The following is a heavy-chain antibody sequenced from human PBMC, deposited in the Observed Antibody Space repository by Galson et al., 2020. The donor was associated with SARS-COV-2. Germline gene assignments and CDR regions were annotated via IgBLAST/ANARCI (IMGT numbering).Heavy chain of an antibody. J-gene: IGHJ3*02. Sequence: TLSLTCSVSDGSIRSSGTYYWSWIRQHPGKGLEWIGYIYYSGITYYTPSLKSRLTVSMDTSENQFSLNLKSVTAADTAVYYCARGHDVEAFDIWGQGIMVTVSS. CDR3: ARGHDVEAFDI. V-gene: IGHV4-31*03. D-gene: IGHD3-16*01. CDR2: IYYSGIT. CDR1: DGSIRSSGTYY.